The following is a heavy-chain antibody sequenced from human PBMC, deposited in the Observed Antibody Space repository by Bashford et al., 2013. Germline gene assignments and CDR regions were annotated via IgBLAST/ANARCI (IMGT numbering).Heavy chain of an antibody. D-gene: IGHD5-18*01. V-gene: IGHV1-18*01. J-gene: IGHJ5*02. CDR2: ISAYSGGT. Sequence: WVRQAPGQGLEWVGWISAYSGGTIYAHHLQDRLTLTADTSTNTVYMELRGLRHDDTAVYYCARNTAMNGPVGDRDDLWGRGTLVTVSS. CDR3: ARNTAMNGPVGDRDDL.